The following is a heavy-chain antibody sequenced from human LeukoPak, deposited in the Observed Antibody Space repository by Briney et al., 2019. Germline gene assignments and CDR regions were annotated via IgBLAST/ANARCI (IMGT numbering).Heavy chain of an antibody. Sequence: ASVKVSRKASGYTFISYGITWVRQAPGQGLEWMGWISPYTTKTNYAQSLQGRVTMTTDTSTSTAYMELRSLRSDDTAVYYCAGEGGVGPTAPPDYYSYQMDVWGKGTTATVSS. CDR2: ISPYTTKT. V-gene: IGHV1-18*01. CDR3: AGEGGVGPTAPPDYYSYQMDV. D-gene: IGHD1-26*01. CDR1: GYTFISYG. J-gene: IGHJ6*03.